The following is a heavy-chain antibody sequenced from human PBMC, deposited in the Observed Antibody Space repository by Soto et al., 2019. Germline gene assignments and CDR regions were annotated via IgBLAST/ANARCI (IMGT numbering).Heavy chain of an antibody. V-gene: IGHV1-46*01. D-gene: IGHD4-17*01. CDR1: GYTFTSYY. CDR2: INPSGGST. Sequence: ASVNVSCKASGYTFTSYYMHWVRQAPGQGLEWMGIINPSGGSTSYAQKFQGRVTMTRDTSTSTVYMELSSLRSEDTAVYYCARDSTVRAFDIWGQGTMVTVSS. J-gene: IGHJ3*02. CDR3: ARDSTVRAFDI.